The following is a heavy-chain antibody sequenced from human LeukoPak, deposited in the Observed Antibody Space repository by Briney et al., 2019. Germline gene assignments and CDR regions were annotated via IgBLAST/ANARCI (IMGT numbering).Heavy chain of an antibody. J-gene: IGHJ3*02. CDR2: IYSGGST. CDR3: AREMATTRGAFDI. Sequence: GGSLRLSCAASEFSVGSNYMTRVRQAPGKGLEWVSLIYSGGSTYYADSVKGRFTISRDNSKNTLYLQMNSLRAEDTAVYYCAREMATTRGAFDIWGQGTMVTVSS. CDR1: EFSVGSNY. V-gene: IGHV3-66*01. D-gene: IGHD5-24*01.